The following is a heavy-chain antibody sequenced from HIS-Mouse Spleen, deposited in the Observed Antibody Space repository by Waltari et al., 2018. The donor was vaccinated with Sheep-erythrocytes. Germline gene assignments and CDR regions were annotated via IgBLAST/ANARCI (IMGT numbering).Heavy chain of an antibody. CDR1: GGSISSSSYY. CDR2: IYYSGST. CDR3: ARLYYYDSSGYYFDY. V-gene: IGHV4-39*01. J-gene: IGHJ4*02. Sequence: QLQLQESGPGLVKPSETLSLTCTVSGGSISSSSYYWGWIRQPPGKGLEWIGSIYYSGSTYYTPSPKSRVTISVETAKNQFSLKVSSVTAADTAVYYCARLYYYDSSGYYFDYWGQGTLVTVSS. D-gene: IGHD3-22*01.